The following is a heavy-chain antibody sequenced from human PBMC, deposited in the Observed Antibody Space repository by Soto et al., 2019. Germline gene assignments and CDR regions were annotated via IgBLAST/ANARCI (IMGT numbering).Heavy chain of an antibody. V-gene: IGHV3-21*06. CDR2: ISTGGAYM. D-gene: IGHD2-21*01. CDR3: ARDIASPGGDYFDS. Sequence: EVQLVESGGGLVKAGGSLRLFCTGSGFTFRNYNMNWVRQAPGKGLEWVSSISTGGAYMFYADSVKGRFTISRDNAQNSLFLQIDSPSAEDTAVYYCARDIASPGGDYFDSWGQGTLVTVSS. CDR1: GFTFRNYN. J-gene: IGHJ4*02.